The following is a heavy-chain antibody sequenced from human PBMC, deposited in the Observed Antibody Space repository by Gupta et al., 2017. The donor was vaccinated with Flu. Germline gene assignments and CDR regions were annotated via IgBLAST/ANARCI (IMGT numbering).Heavy chain of an antibody. J-gene: IGHJ4*02. CDR2: ISRYFGKT. CDR1: GYTFTNFR. D-gene: IGHD6-19*01. Sequence: QVQLVQSGAEVKKPGASMKVSCKGSGYTFTNFRLSWLRHAPRPRLEWMGWISRYFGKTKDAQKFQDRVTMTSDTSRAMAYMELRSLRSDDTAVYFCARSGGPQVTVALEFDYWGQGALVSVSS. V-gene: IGHV1-18*01. CDR3: ARSGGPQVTVALEFDY.